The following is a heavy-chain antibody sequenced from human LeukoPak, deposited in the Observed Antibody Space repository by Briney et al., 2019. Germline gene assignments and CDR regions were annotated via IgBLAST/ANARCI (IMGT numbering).Heavy chain of an antibody. CDR1: GFIFKTYS. Sequence: GESLRLSCAASGFIFKTYSMDWVRQAPGKGLEWVSSISTSSGYIYYADSVKGRFTISRDNAKNLPFLQMNSLRAEDTAVYYCARGATTLQREDAFDIWGQGTMVTVSS. J-gene: IGHJ3*02. CDR3: ARGATTLQREDAFDI. D-gene: IGHD5-24*01. CDR2: ISTSSGYI. V-gene: IGHV3-21*06.